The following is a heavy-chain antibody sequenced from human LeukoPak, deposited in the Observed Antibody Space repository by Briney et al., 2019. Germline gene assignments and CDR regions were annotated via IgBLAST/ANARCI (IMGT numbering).Heavy chain of an antibody. CDR1: GFTFSAYS. CDR3: ARIPSRVADNDY. CDR2: IDSSGGII. D-gene: IGHD6-19*01. J-gene: IGHJ4*02. Sequence: GGSLRLSCAASGFTFSAYSMNWVRQAPGKGLEWISFIDSSGGIIFYADSVKGRFTISRDNAKNSLFLQMNSLRAEDTAVYYCARIPSRVADNDYWGQGTLVTVSS. V-gene: IGHV3-48*04.